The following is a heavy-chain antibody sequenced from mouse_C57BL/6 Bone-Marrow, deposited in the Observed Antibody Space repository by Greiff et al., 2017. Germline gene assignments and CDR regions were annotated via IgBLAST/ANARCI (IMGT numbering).Heavy chain of an antibody. CDR2: ILPGSGST. CDR1: GYTFTGYW. CDR3: ERWSYSNYVPFFAY. V-gene: IGHV1-9*01. Sequence: QVQLQQSGAELMKPGASVKLSCKATGYTFTGYWIEWVKQRPGHGLEWIGEILPGSGSTNYNEKFKGKATFTADTSSNTAYMQLSSLTTEDSAIYYCERWSYSNYVPFFAYWGQGTLVTVSA. J-gene: IGHJ3*01. D-gene: IGHD2-5*01.